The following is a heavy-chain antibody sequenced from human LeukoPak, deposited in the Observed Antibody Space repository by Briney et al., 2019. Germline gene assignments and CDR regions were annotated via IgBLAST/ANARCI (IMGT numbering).Heavy chain of an antibody. J-gene: IGHJ3*02. CDR3: ARYRAFDI. CDR2: VYYNGGA. CDR1: RGSMRGHY. V-gene: IGHV4-59*11. Sequence: PSETLSLTCTVSRGSMRGHYWSWIRQTPGKGLEWIGFVYYNGGAMYNPSLKSRVSMSADTSKNQFSLKLTSVTAADTAVYYCARYRAFDIWGRGTLVTVSS.